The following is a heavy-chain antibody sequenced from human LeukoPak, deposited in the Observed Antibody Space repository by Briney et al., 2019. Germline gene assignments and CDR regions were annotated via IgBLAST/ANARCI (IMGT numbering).Heavy chain of an antibody. Sequence: PGRSLRLSCAASGFTFDDYAMHWVRQAPGKGLEWVSGISRNSGSIGYADSVKGRFTISRDNAKNSLYLQMNSLRAEDTALYYCASGFSFDPWGQGTLVTVSS. J-gene: IGHJ5*02. CDR2: ISRNSGSI. CDR1: GFTFDDYA. CDR3: ASGFSFDP. D-gene: IGHD3-10*01. V-gene: IGHV3-9*01.